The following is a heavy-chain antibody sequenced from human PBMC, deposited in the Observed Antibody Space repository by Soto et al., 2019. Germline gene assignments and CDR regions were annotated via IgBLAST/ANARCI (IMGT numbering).Heavy chain of an antibody. D-gene: IGHD1-1*01. CDR3: ARDREHYYYYMDV. V-gene: IGHV4-59*01. CDR1: GGSISSYY. Sequence: ASETLSLTCTVSGGSISSYYWSWIRQPPGKGLEWIGYIYYSGSTNYNPSLKSRVTISVDTSKNQFSLKLSSVTAADTAVYYCARDREHYYYYMDVWGKGTTVTVSS. J-gene: IGHJ6*03. CDR2: IYYSGST.